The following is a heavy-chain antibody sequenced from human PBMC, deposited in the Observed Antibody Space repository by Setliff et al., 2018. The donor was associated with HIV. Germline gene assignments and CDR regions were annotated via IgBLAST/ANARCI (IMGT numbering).Heavy chain of an antibody. Sequence: PSQTLSLTCAVSGGSFSGYYWTWIRQSPGKGLEWIGEITDSGGSKYNPSLESRVTISVDTSKNQFSLNLTSVTVADTGVYYCASPYSGSYSGFQYWGQGTLVTVSS. CDR3: ASPYSGSYSGFQY. J-gene: IGHJ1*01. CDR1: GGSFSGYY. D-gene: IGHD1-26*01. CDR2: ITDSGGS. V-gene: IGHV4-34*01.